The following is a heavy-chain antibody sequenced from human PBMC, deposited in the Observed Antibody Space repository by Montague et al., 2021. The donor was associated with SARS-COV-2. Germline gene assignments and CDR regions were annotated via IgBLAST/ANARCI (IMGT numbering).Heavy chain of an antibody. CDR3: ARAPPYYSDSGGYHSCAFDI. CDR2: ICTSTNT. D-gene: IGHD3-22*01. V-gene: IGHV4-61*09. J-gene: IGHJ3*02. CDR1: GGSISSYSWY. Sequence: TLSLTCTVSGGSISSYSWYWIWIRQPAGKELDWIMHICTSTNTNYNPSRRSPITVSIDTSKNQLPLKLSSVTAADAAVYYCARAPPYYSDSGGYHSCAFDIWGQGTLVTVSS.